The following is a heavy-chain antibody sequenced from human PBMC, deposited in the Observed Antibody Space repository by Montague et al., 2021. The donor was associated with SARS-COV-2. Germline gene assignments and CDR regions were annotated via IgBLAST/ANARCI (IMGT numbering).Heavy chain of an antibody. V-gene: IGHV4-34*01. CDR2: INHSGST. J-gene: IGHJ6*02. CDR3: ARGRRILLWFGELLSGGDYYGMDV. Sequence: SETLSLTCAVYGGSFSGYYWSWIRQPPGKGLEWIGEINHSGSTNYSPSFKSRVTISVDTSKNQFFLKLSSVTAADTAVYYCARGRRILLWFGELLSGGDYYGMDVWGQGTTVTVSS. CDR1: GGSFSGYY. D-gene: IGHD3-10*01.